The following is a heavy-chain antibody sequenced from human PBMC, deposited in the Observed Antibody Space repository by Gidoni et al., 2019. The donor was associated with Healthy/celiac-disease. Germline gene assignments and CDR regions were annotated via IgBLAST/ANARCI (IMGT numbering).Heavy chain of an antibody. CDR1: GYTLTDLS. Sequence: QVQLVQSGAEVKTPGASVKVSCKVSGYTLTDLSMHWVRQAPGKGLEWMGGFDPEDGETIYAQKFQGRVTMTEDTSTDTAYMELSSLRSEDTAVYYCATATPRVGPRRADYYYYGMDVWGQGTTVTVSS. CDR2: FDPEDGET. J-gene: IGHJ6*02. D-gene: IGHD2-2*01. CDR3: ATATPRVGPRRADYYYYGMDV. V-gene: IGHV1-24*01.